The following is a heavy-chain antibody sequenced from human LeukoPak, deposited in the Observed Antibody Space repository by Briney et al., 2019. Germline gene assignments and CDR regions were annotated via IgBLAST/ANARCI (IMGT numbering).Heavy chain of an antibody. Sequence: SETLSLTCTVSDGSISSGSYYWSWIRQPAGKGLEWIGRIYASGSTNYNPSLKSRVTISVDTSKNQFSLKLSSVTAADTAIYYCARDHSGSYPWYFDYWGLGTLVTVSS. D-gene: IGHD1-26*01. CDR3: ARDHSGSYPWYFDY. J-gene: IGHJ4*02. CDR1: DGSISSGSYY. V-gene: IGHV4-61*02. CDR2: IYASGST.